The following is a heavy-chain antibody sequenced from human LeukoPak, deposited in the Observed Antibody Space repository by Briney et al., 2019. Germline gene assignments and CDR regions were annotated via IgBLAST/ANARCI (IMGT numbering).Heavy chain of an antibody. CDR1: GFTFSTYW. CDR3: ASSKVWESYRYFDY. D-gene: IGHD3-16*02. J-gene: IGHJ4*02. V-gene: IGHV3-7*01. Sequence: SGGSLRLSCAASGFTFSTYWMSWVRQAPGKGLEWVANMKQDGSQKDYVDSVKGRFTIPRDNAKNSLYLQMNSLRAEDTAVYYCASSKVWESYRYFDYWGQGTLVTVSS. CDR2: MKQDGSQK.